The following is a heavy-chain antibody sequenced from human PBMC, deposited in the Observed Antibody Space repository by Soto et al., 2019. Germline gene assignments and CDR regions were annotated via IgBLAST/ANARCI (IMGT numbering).Heavy chain of an antibody. J-gene: IGHJ4*02. CDR1: GFTFRGYW. Sequence: GGSLRLSCAASGFTFRGYWMSWVRQAPGKGLEWVANINLDGGAKFYIDSVKGRFTISRDNAKNSLYLQMNSLIAADTAIYYCAHILSGYQFNYWGQGTPVTVSS. CDR3: AHILSGYQFNY. V-gene: IGHV3-7*02. D-gene: IGHD3-9*01. CDR2: INLDGGAK.